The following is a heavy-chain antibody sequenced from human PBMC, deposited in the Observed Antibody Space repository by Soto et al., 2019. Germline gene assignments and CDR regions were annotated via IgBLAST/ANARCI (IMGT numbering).Heavy chain of an antibody. D-gene: IGHD2-8*01. J-gene: IGHJ5*02. CDR2: ITAGSNTI. Sequence: GGSLRLSCPASGFPFSAYSMNWSLHAPGKGLEWVSYITAGSNTIFYADSVKGRFTISRDNAKNSLYLQMSSLRDDDTALYYCARDTGMAWSFDPWGPGTLDTVSS. CDR1: GFPFSAYS. V-gene: IGHV3-48*02. CDR3: ARDTGMAWSFDP.